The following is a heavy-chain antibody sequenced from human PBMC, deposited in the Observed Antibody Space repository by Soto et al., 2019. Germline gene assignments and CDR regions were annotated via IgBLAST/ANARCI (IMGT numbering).Heavy chain of an antibody. CDR2: IIPIFGTA. Sequence: ASVKVSCKASGGTFSSYAISWVRQAPGQGLEWMGGIIPIFGTANYAQKFQGRVTITADKSTSTAYMELSSLRSEDTAVYYCARDSGSPLYDAFDSWGQGTMVTVAS. J-gene: IGHJ3*02. CDR3: ARDSGSPLYDAFDS. D-gene: IGHD3-10*01. CDR1: GGTFSSYA. V-gene: IGHV1-69*06.